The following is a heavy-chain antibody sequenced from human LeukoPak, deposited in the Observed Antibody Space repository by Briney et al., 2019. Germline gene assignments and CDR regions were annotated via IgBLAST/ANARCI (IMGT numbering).Heavy chain of an antibody. CDR1: GGSISSGGYY. CDR2: IYHSGGT. D-gene: IGHD4-17*01. V-gene: IGHV4-30-2*01. Sequence: SQTLSLTCTVSGGSISSGGYYWSWIRQPPGKGLEWIGYIYHSGGTYYNPSLKSRVTISVDRSKNQFSLKLSSVTAADTAVYYCAREATVTSVDYWGQGTLVTVSS. CDR3: AREATVTSVDY. J-gene: IGHJ4*02.